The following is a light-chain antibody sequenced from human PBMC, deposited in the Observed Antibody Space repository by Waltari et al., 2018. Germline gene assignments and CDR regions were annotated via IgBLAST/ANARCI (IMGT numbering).Light chain of an antibody. Sequence: DIQMTQSPSSLSASVGDTVTITCRASKSFSSSLAWYQQKPGKAPKLLIYSASSLQSGVPSRFSGSKSGTDCTLTISSLQPEDIASYYCQQYYSYPLTFGGGTKVEIK. J-gene: IGKJ4*01. CDR3: QQYYSYPLT. V-gene: IGKV1-27*01. CDR2: SAS. CDR1: KSFSSS.